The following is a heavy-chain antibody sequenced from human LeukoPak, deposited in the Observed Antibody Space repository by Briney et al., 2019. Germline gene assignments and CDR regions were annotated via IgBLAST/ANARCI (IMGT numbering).Heavy chain of an antibody. CDR3: TRDHITSWQIDF. J-gene: IGHJ4*02. CDR2: IQHDGSSE. D-gene: IGHD2-2*01. Sequence: GGSLRLSCAASGFLFSSYGMHWVRQAPGKGLEWVAFIQHDGSSENYADSVKGRFTISRDNSKNTVSLQMNSLRVEDTAVYYCTRDHITSWQIDFWGQGTMVTVSS. CDR1: GFLFSSYG. V-gene: IGHV3-30*02.